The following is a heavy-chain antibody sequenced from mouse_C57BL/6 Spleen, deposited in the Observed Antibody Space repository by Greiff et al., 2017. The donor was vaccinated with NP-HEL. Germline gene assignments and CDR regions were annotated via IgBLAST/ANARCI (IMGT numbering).Heavy chain of an antibody. CDR3: ARSGYDYSWFAY. J-gene: IGHJ3*01. V-gene: IGHV1-4*01. CDR1: GYTFTSYT. CDR2: INPSSGYT. Sequence: QVHVKQSGAELARPGASVKMSCKASGYTFTSYTMHWVKQRPGQGLEWIGYINPSSGYTKYNQKFKDKATLTADKSSSTAYMQLSSLTSEDSAVYYRARSGYDYSWFAYWGQGTLVTVSA. D-gene: IGHD2-4*01.